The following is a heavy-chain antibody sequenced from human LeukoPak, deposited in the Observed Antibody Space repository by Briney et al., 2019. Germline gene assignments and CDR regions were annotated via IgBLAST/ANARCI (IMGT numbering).Heavy chain of an antibody. CDR2: INSDGSST. CDR3: AREEWFGELDWRFDP. Sequence: PGGSLRLSCAASGFTFSSYWMHWVRQAPGKGLVWVSRINSDGSSTSYADSVKGRFTISRDNAKNTLYLQMNSLRAEDTAVYYCAREEWFGELDWRFDPWGQGTLVTVSS. D-gene: IGHD3-10*01. CDR1: GFTFSSYW. J-gene: IGHJ5*02. V-gene: IGHV3-74*01.